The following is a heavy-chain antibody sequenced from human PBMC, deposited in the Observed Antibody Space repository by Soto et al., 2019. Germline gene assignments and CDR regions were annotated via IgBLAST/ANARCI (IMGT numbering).Heavy chain of an antibody. CDR2: VNPNNGDT. J-gene: IGHJ4*02. D-gene: IGHD3-10*01. CDR3: AKVSRKGSAIDLDY. Sequence: QVQLVQSGAELKKPGASVKVSCKASGYTFSNYDMNWVRQATGQGPEWIGWVNPNNGDTGYAQKFQGRVTLTTDISTTTAYMELTSLRSEDTAIYYYAKVSRKGSAIDLDYWGQGTLITVSS. CDR1: GYTFSNYD. V-gene: IGHV1-8*01.